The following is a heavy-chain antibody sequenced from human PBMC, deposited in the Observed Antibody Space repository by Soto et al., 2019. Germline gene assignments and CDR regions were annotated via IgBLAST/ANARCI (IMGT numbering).Heavy chain of an antibody. Sequence: EVQLLQSGGGLVQPGGSLRLSCTAAGFIYSIYAMAWVRQAPGKGLEWVSAISGGGGETDYADAVKGRFTISRDNSKNTVYLQMTNLRAEDTAVYYCAKEIAVAVATPPEYWGQGTLVTVSS. CDR3: AKEIAVAVATPPEY. J-gene: IGHJ4*02. CDR1: GFIYSIYA. D-gene: IGHD5-12*01. CDR2: ISGGGGET. V-gene: IGHV3-23*01.